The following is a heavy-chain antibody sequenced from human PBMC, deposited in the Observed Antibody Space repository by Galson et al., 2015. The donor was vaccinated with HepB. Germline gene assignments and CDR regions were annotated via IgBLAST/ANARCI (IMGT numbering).Heavy chain of an antibody. Sequence: CAISGDSVSSNSAAWNRIRQSPSRGLEWLGRTYYRSKWYNDYAVSVKSRITINPDTSKNQFSLQLSSVTPEDTAVYYCARDDLESGGGMDVWGQGTTVTVSS. D-gene: IGHD1-1*01. J-gene: IGHJ6*02. CDR2: TYYRSKWYN. CDR3: ARDDLESGGGMDV. CDR1: GDSVSSNSAA. V-gene: IGHV6-1*01.